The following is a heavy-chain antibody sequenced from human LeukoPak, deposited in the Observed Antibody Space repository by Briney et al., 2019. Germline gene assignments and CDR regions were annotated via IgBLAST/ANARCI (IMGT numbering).Heavy chain of an antibody. CDR2: ITYSGST. CDR3: ARRGDSYAVFDY. V-gene: IGHV4-39*01. CDR1: GGSISSRGYY. J-gene: IGHJ4*02. Sequence: PSETLFLTCTVSGGSISSRGYYWGWIRQPPGKGLEWIGTITYSGSTYFSPSVKSRVSMSMDTSKNQFSLKLTSVAAADTAEYYCARRGDSYAVFDYWGQGTLVTVSS. D-gene: IGHD5-18*01.